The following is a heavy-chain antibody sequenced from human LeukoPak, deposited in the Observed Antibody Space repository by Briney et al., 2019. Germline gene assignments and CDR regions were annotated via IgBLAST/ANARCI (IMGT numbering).Heavy chain of an antibody. CDR3: AVGDYYYDTRFDY. J-gene: IGHJ4*02. CDR2: VNADNSNT. V-gene: IGHV1-3*03. D-gene: IGHD3-22*01. Sequence: ASVKVSCKASGFPFTSYAIHWVRQAPGQRLEWMGWVNADNSNTKYSQEFQGRVTITRDTSASTAYMDLNSLRSEDMAVYYCAVGDYYYDTRFDYWGQGTLVTVFS. CDR1: GFPFTSYA.